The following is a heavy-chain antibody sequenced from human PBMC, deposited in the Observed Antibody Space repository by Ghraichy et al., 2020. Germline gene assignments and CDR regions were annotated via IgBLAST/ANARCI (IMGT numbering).Heavy chain of an antibody. CDR3: ARVYGGNSPLDY. CDR1: GFTFSSYW. V-gene: IGHV3-74*01. CDR2: IKSDGSST. J-gene: IGHJ4*02. D-gene: IGHD4-23*01. Sequence: LTCAASGFTFSSYWMHWVRQAPGKGLVWVSCIKSDGSSTTYADSVKGRFTISRDNAKNTLYLQMNSLRAEDTAVYFCARVYGGNSPLDYWGQGTLITVSS.